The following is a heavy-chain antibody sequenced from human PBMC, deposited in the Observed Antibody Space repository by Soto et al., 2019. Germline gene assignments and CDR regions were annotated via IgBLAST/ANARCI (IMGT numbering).Heavy chain of an antibody. CDR1: GYTFTSYG. D-gene: IGHD3-10*01. Sequence: GASVKVSCKASGYTFTSYGISWVRQAPGQGLEWMGWISAYNGNTNYAQELQGRVTMTTDTSTSTAYMELRSLRSDDTAVYYCARVGWFGELFLYYYYTDVWGKGTTVTVS. J-gene: IGHJ6*03. CDR2: ISAYNGNT. V-gene: IGHV1-18*01. CDR3: ARVGWFGELFLYYYYTDV.